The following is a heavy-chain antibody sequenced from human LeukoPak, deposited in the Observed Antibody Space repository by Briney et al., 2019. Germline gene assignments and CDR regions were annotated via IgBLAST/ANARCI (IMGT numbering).Heavy chain of an antibody. Sequence: SETLSLTCTVSGGSISSSSYYWGWIRQPPGKGLEWIGSIYYSGSTNYNPSLKSRVTISVDTSKNQFSLKLSSVTAADTAVYYCARTKYYYDSSGPGHYFDYWGQGTLVTVSS. CDR2: IYYSGST. D-gene: IGHD3-22*01. J-gene: IGHJ4*02. CDR1: GGSISSSSYY. V-gene: IGHV4-39*07. CDR3: ARTKYYYDSSGPGHYFDY.